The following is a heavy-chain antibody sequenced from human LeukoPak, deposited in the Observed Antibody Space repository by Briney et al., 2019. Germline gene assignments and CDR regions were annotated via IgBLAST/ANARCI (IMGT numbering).Heavy chain of an antibody. CDR1: GYSFTSYW. CDR2: IYPGDSDT. CDR3: ARGLWFGKNLFDY. V-gene: IGHV5-51*01. Sequence: GESLKISCKGSGYSFTSYWIGWVRQMPGKGLEWMGIIYPGDSDTRYSPSFQGQVTISADKSTSTAYLQWSSLKTSDTAMYYCARGLWFGKNLFDYWGQGTLVTVSP. D-gene: IGHD3-10*01. J-gene: IGHJ4*02.